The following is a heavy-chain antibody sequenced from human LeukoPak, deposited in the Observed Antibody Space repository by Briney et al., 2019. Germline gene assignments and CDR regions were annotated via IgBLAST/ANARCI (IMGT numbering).Heavy chain of an antibody. Sequence: SETLSLTCTVSGGSISSSSYYWGWIRQPPGEGLEWIGTIYYSGNTYYNPSLKSRVTISVDTSKNQFSLKLSSVTAADTAVYYCARGRGVVRGVIPQGYFDYWGQGTLVPVSS. J-gene: IGHJ4*02. CDR1: GGSISSSSYY. V-gene: IGHV4-39*01. D-gene: IGHD3-10*01. CDR3: ARGRGVVRGVIPQGYFDY. CDR2: IYYSGNT.